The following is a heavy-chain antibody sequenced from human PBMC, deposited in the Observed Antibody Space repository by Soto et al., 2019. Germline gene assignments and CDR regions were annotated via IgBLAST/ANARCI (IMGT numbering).Heavy chain of an antibody. CDR2: ISGSGGST. D-gene: IGHD3-22*01. V-gene: IGHV3-23*01. CDR3: AKDPRGYYDSSGYYYDFWDY. J-gene: IGHJ4*02. CDR1: GFTFSSYA. Sequence: GGSLRLSCAASGFTFSSYAMSWVRQAPGKGLEWVSAISGSGGSTYYADSVKGRFTISRDNSKNTLYLQMNSLRAEDTAVYYCAKDPRGYYDSSGYYYDFWDYWGQGTLVTVSS.